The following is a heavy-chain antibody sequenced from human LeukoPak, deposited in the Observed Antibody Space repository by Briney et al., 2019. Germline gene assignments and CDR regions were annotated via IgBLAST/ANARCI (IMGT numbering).Heavy chain of an antibody. Sequence: PGGSLRLSCAASGFTFSSYWMHWVRQAPGKGLWWVSRINSDGSSTSYADSVKGRFTISRDNAKNTLYLQMNSLRAEDTAVYCCARGSAYSGYQDYWGQGTLVTVSS. CDR3: ARGSAYSGYQDY. D-gene: IGHD5-12*01. CDR1: GFTFSSYW. J-gene: IGHJ4*02. CDR2: INSDGSST. V-gene: IGHV3-74*01.